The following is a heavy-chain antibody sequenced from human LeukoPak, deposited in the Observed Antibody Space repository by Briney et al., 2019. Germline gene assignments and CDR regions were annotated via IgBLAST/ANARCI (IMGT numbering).Heavy chain of an antibody. CDR3: TREGYGSSGYYLDY. CDR1: GGSIIGYY. J-gene: IGHJ4*02. D-gene: IGHD3-22*01. V-gene: IGHV4-59*01. Sequence: PSETLSLTCTVSGGSIIGYYWSWFRQPPRKALEWIGWVHNSGSTEYNPSLESRITTSVDTSKNQVSLKLSSVTVADTAVYYCTREGYGSSGYYLDYWGQGTVVTVSS. CDR2: VHNSGST.